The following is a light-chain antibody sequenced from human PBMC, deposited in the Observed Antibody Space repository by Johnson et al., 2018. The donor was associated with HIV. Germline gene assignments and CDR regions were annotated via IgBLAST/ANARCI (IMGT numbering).Light chain of an antibody. Sequence: QSVLTQPPSVSAAPGQKVTISCSGSSSNIGNNYVSWYQQLPGTAPKLLIYDNNKRPSGIPDRFSGSKSGTSATLGITGLQTGDEADYYCGTWDSSLSAGRGFRTGTQVTVL. CDR2: DNN. V-gene: IGLV1-51*01. CDR3: GTWDSSLSAGRG. CDR1: SSNIGNNY. J-gene: IGLJ1*01.